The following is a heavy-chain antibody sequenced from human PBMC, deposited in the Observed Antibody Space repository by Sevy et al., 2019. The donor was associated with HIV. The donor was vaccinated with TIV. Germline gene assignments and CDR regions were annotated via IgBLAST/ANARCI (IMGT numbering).Heavy chain of an antibody. Sequence: SETLSLTCIVSGASISNTAYYWGWIRQSPGKGLEWIASIRHGGYTFYNPSLKSRVTITADTSKNQFSLKLTSVSAADTSIYYCVGPKLTYTSGWDYFDYWGQGTVVTVSS. CDR2: IRHGGYT. V-gene: IGHV4-39*01. CDR3: VGPKLTYTSGWDYFDY. D-gene: IGHD6-19*01. J-gene: IGHJ4*02. CDR1: GASISNTAYY.